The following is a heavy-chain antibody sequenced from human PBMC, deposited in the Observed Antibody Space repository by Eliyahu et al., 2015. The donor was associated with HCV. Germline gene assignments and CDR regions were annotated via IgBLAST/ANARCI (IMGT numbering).Heavy chain of an antibody. V-gene: IGHV4-34*01. CDR2: INHSGST. J-gene: IGHJ4*02. D-gene: IGHD2-21*01. Sequence: QVQLQQWGAGLLKPSETLSLTCAVYGGSFSGYYWSWIRQPPGKGLEWIGEINHSGSTNYNPSLKSRVTISVDTSKNQFSLKLSSVTAADTAVYYCARGRIGVLGYWGQGTLVTVSS. CDR3: ARGRIGVLGY. CDR1: GGSFSGYY.